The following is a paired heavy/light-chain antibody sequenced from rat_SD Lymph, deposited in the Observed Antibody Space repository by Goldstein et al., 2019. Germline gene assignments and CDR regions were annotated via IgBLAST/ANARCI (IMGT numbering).Heavy chain of an antibody. D-gene: IGHD1-3*01. CDR3: TRDTGSPYFFDY. V-gene: IGHV5S23*01. J-gene: IGHJ2*01. CDR1: GFTFSNYY. Sequence: EVQLVESGGGLVQPGRSLKLSCAASGFTFSNYYMAWVRQAPTKGLEWVASITNSGGSTYYRDSVKGRFTISRDNAKSTLYLQMDSLRSEDTATYYCTRDTGSPYFFDYWGQGVMVTVSS. CDR2: ITNSGGST.
Light chain of an antibody. Sequence: DIQMTQSPASLSASLGETISIECRASEDIYSNLAWYQQKSGKSPQLLIYAANRLQDGVPSRFSGSGSGTQYSLKISGMQPEDEGDYFCLQGSKLFTFGSGTKLEIK. J-gene: IGKJ4*01. CDR2: AAN. CDR3: LQGSKLFT. CDR1: EDIYSN. V-gene: IGKV12S38*01.